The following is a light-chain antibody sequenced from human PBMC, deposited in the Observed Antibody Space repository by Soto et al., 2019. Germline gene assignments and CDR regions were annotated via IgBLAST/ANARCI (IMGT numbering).Light chain of an antibody. CDR1: SSNIGAGYD. Sequence: QSVLTQPPSVSGAPGQRVTISCTGSSSNIGAGYDVHWYQQLPGTAPKLLIYGNGNRPSGVPDRFSGSKSGTSASLAISGLQSEDEADYYCAAWDDRLYIYVFGTGTKLTVL. CDR2: GNG. J-gene: IGLJ1*01. CDR3: AAWDDRLYIYV. V-gene: IGLV1-40*01.